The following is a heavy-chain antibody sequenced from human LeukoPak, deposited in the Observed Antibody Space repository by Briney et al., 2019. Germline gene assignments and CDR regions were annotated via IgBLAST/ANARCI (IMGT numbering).Heavy chain of an antibody. CDR1: GFTFSSYA. CDR3: ARGTGVTFDAFDI. V-gene: IGHV3-64*01. J-gene: IGHJ3*02. D-gene: IGHD5-18*01. CDR2: ISSNGGST. Sequence: GGSLRLSCAASGFTFSSYAMHWVRQAPGKGLEYVSAISSNGGSTYYANSVKGRFTISRDNSKNTLYLQMGSLRAEDMAVYYCARGTGVTFDAFDIWGQGTMVTVSS.